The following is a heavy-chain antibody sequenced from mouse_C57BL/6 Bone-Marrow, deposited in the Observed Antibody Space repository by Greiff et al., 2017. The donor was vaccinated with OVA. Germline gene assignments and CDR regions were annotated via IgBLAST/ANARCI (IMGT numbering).Heavy chain of an antibody. J-gene: IGHJ3*01. Sequence: EVNVVESGGGLVKPGGSLKLSCAASGFTFSDYGMHWVRQAPEKGLEWVAYISSGSSTIYYADTVKGRFTISRDNAKNTLFLQMTSLRSEDTAMYYCASPHYYGSRRAWLAYWGQGTLVTVSA. V-gene: IGHV5-17*01. D-gene: IGHD1-1*01. CDR1: GFTFSDYG. CDR3: ASPHYYGSRRAWLAY. CDR2: ISSGSSTI.